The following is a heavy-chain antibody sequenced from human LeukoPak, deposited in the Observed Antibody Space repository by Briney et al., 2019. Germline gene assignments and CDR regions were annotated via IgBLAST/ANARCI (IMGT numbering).Heavy chain of an antibody. D-gene: IGHD3-10*01. J-gene: IGHJ3*02. CDR1: GFTFSSYG. Sequence: GSLRLSCAASGFTFSSYGMHWVRQPPGKGLEWIGSIYYSGSTYYNPPLKSRVTISVDTSKNQFSLKLSSVTAADTAVYYCARRATMVRGVRGAFDIWGQGTMVTVSS. V-gene: IGHV4-39*07. CDR3: ARRATMVRGVRGAFDI. CDR2: IYYSGST.